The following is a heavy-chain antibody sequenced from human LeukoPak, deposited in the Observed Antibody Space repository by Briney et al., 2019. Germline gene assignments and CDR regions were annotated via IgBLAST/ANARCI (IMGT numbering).Heavy chain of an antibody. V-gene: IGHV3-74*01. Sequence: PGGSLRLSCVASGFSLSGYWMYWVRQAPGKGLMYISRNNGDGSTTNYADVVKGRFTMSRDNVKNTLYLQMNSLRVEDTAVYYCARDPRNVELAPWGQGTLVTVSS. CDR3: ARDPRNVELAP. J-gene: IGHJ5*02. CDR1: GFSLSGYW. D-gene: IGHD5-24*01. CDR2: NNGDGSTT.